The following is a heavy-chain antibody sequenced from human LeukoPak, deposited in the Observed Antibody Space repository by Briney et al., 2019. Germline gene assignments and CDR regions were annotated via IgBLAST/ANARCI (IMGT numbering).Heavy chain of an antibody. CDR2: INHSGST. J-gene: IGHJ4*02. CDR1: GGSFSGYY. D-gene: IGHD2-15*01. Sequence: SETLSLTCAVYGGSFSGYYWSWIRQPPGKGLEWIGEINHSGSTNYNPSLKSRVTISVDTSKNQFSLKLSSVTAADTAVYYCASTSRVVAAPDYWGQGTLVTVSS. CDR3: ASTSRVVAAPDY. V-gene: IGHV4-34*01.